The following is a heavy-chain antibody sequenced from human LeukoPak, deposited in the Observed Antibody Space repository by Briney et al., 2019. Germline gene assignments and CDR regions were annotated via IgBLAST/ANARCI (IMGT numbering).Heavy chain of an antibody. Sequence: SVKVSCKASGGTFSSYAISWVRQAPGQGLEWMGGIIPIFGTANYAQKFQGRVTITADESTSTAYMELSSLRSEDSAVYYCARTMRKITMVRGVIPYYFDYWGQGTLVTVSS. J-gene: IGHJ4*02. D-gene: IGHD3-10*01. V-gene: IGHV1-69*13. CDR1: GGTFSSYA. CDR3: ARTMRKITMVRGVIPYYFDY. CDR2: IIPIFGTA.